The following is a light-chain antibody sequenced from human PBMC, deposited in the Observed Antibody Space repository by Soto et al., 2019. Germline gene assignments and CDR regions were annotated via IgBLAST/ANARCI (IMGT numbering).Light chain of an antibody. V-gene: IGLV2-23*02. CDR3: CSYAGSSTPVV. CDR1: SSDVGSYNL. CDR2: EVS. Sequence: QSGLTQPASVSGSPGQSITISCTGTSSDVGSYNLVSWYQQHPGKAPKLMIYEVSKRPSGVSNRFSGSKSGNTASLTISGLQAEDEADYYCCSYAGSSTPVVFGGGTKVTVL. J-gene: IGLJ2*01.